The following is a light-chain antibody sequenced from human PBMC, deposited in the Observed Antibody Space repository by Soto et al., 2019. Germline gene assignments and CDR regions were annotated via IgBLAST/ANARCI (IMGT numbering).Light chain of an antibody. J-gene: IGKJ1*01. CDR1: QAVNTR. CDR3: HQRQSWPRT. V-gene: IGKV3-11*01. Sequence: EIVLTQSPATLSSFPGDRVTLSCRASQAVNTRLAWYHNRPGQAPRLLIYLASNRAAGVPARFSGSGSGTDFTLTISDVEPEDFAVYYCHQRQSWPRTFGQGTTVDI. CDR2: LAS.